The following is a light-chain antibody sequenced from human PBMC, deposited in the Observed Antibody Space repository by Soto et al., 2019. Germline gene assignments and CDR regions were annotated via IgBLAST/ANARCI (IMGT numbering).Light chain of an antibody. J-gene: IGKJ1*01. Sequence: DIELTQSPGTLSLSPGERATLSCRASQSVSSSYLAWYQQKPGQAPRLLIYDASSRATGIPDRFSGSGSGTDFTLTISRLEPDDFAVYYCHQYNSSPVTFGQGTKVDIK. CDR3: HQYNSSPVT. V-gene: IGKV3-20*01. CDR2: DAS. CDR1: QSVSSSY.